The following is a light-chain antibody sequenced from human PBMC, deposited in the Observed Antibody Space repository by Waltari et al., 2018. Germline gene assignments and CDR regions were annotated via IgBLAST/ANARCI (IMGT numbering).Light chain of an antibody. CDR2: QVS. V-gene: IGKV2-30*02. CDR3: MQGTHWPRT. Sequence: DVVRSQYPLSLPVTPGHPASIPCWYSHSLVHSDGNMYLDWFHQRPGQSPRCLIYQVSNRDSGVPDRFSGSGSGTDFTLKISRVEAEDVEGYYCMQGTHWPRTFGQGSKVEIK. J-gene: IGKJ1*01. CDR1: HSLVHSDGNMY.